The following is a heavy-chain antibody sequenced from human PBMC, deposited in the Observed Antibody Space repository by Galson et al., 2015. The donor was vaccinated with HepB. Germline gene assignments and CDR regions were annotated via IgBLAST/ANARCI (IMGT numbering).Heavy chain of an antibody. CDR1: GYSFTSFTTYW. J-gene: IGHJ5*02. D-gene: IGHD6-25*01. CDR2: IYPGDSDT. Sequence: QSGAEVKKPGESLKISCKASGYSFTSFTTYWIGWVRQIPGKGLEWMGIIYPGDSDTRYSPSFQGQVTISADKSISTAYLQWSSLKASDTAMYYCARQGGGSFDPWGEGTLVTVSS. V-gene: IGHV5-51*01. CDR3: ARQGGGSFDP.